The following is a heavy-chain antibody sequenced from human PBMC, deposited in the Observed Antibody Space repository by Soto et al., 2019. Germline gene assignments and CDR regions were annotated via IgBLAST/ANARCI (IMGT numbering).Heavy chain of an antibody. J-gene: IGHJ4*02. Sequence: QITLKESGPTLVKPTQTLTLTCTFSGFSLSTSGVGVGWIRQPPGKALEWLALIYWDDDKRYSPSLKSRLTITTEPSKNQLVRTMTNMDPVDTATYHWAHFDTNYGGGGYWGQGTLVTVSS. V-gene: IGHV2-5*02. D-gene: IGHD3-16*01. CDR1: GFSLSTSGVG. CDR3: AHFDTNYGGGGY. CDR2: IYWDDDK.